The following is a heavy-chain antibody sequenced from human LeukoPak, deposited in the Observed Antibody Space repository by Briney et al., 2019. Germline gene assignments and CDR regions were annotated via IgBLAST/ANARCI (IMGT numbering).Heavy chain of an antibody. D-gene: IGHD3-3*01. CDR1: GYTFTSYG. Sequence: ASVKVSSKASGYTFTSYGISWVRQAPGQGREWMGWISAYNGNTNYAQKLQGRVTITTDTSTSTAYMELRSLRSDDTAVYYCARVAGASDFWTSHYYYYYMDVWGKGTTVTVSS. CDR3: ARVAGASDFWTSHYYYYYMDV. CDR2: ISAYNGNT. J-gene: IGHJ6*03. V-gene: IGHV1-18*01.